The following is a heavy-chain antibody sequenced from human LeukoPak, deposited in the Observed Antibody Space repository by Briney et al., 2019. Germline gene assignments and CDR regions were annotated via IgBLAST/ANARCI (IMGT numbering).Heavy chain of an antibody. D-gene: IGHD3-22*01. V-gene: IGHV3-74*01. CDR1: GFTFSSYW. CDR2: INTDGSST. CDR3: ARDTYDISGYYYGPFDY. Sequence: GGSLRLCCAASGFTFSSYWMHWVRQAPGKGLVWVSRINTDGSSTSYADSVKGRFTISRDNAKNTLYLQMNSMRDEDTAVYYCARDTYDISGYYYGPFDYWGQGTLVTVSS. J-gene: IGHJ4*02.